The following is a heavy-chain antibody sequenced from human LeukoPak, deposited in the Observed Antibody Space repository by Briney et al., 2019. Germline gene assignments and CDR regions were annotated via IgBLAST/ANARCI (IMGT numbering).Heavy chain of an antibody. V-gene: IGHV1-69*05. D-gene: IGHD3-10*01. Sequence: SVKVSRKASGGTFSSYAISWVRQAPGQGLEWMGGIIPIFGTANYAQKFQGRVTITTDESTSTAYMELSSLRPEDTAVYYCARDPANYYGSGSYFRYWGQGTLVTVSS. J-gene: IGHJ4*02. CDR3: ARDPANYYGSGSYFRY. CDR2: IIPIFGTA. CDR1: GGTFSSYA.